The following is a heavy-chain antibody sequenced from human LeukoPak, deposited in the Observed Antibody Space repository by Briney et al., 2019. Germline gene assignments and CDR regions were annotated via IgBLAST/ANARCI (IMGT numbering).Heavy chain of an antibody. CDR2: IYHSGST. V-gene: IGHV4-30-2*01. CDR3: ARVYYYDSSGYYSDPGYFDY. CDR1: GGSISSGGYS. Sequence: PSETLSLTCAVSGGSISSGGYSWSWIRQPPGKGLEWIGYIYHSGSTYYNPSLKSRVTMSVDRSKNQFSLKLSSVTAADTAVYYCARVYYYDSSGYYSDPGYFDYWGQGTLVTVSS. D-gene: IGHD3-22*01. J-gene: IGHJ4*02.